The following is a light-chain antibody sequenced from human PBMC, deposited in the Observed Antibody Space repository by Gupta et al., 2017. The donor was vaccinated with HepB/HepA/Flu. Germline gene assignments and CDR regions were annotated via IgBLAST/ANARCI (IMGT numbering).Light chain of an antibody. CDR2: QAS. Sequence: SYELTQPHSVSVSHGQTASITCYGDKLGDKYACWYQQKPGQSPVLVIYQASKRPSGIPERFSGSNSGNTATLTISGTQAMDEADYYCQAWDSSTALYVFGTGTKVTVL. CDR1: KLGDKY. V-gene: IGLV3-1*01. J-gene: IGLJ1*01. CDR3: QAWDSSTALYV.